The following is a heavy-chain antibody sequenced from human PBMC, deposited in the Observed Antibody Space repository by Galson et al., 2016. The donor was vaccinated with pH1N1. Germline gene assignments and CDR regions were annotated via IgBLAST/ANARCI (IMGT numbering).Heavy chain of an antibody. CDR1: GFTFSSYA. V-gene: IGHV3-23*01. Sequence: SLRLSCAASGFTFSSYAMSWVRQAPGKGLEWVSAISGSGGSTYYADSVKGRFTISRDNSKNTLYLQMNSLRAEDTAVYYCAKHIGYCSSTSCQYYYYYGMDVWGQGTTVTVSS. D-gene: IGHD2-2*01. J-gene: IGHJ6*02. CDR2: ISGSGGST. CDR3: AKHIGYCSSTSCQYYYYYGMDV.